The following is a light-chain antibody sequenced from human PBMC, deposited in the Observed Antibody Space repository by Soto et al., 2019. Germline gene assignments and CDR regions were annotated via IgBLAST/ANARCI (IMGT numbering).Light chain of an antibody. Sequence: QSVLTQPPSVSAAPGQKVTISCSGSSSNIGNNYVSWYQQLPGTAPKLLIYDNNKRPSGIPDRFSGSKSGTSATLGITGLQTGDEADYYCGTWDSSPRAYVFGTGTKLTVL. J-gene: IGLJ1*01. V-gene: IGLV1-51*01. CDR3: GTWDSSPRAYV. CDR1: SSNIGNNY. CDR2: DNN.